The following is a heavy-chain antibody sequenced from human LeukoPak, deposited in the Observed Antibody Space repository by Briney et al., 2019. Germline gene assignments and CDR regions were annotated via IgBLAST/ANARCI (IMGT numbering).Heavy chain of an antibody. D-gene: IGHD2-2*01. CDR2: MNPNSGNT. J-gene: IGHJ4*02. CDR3: ARAVRNQLLSEY. V-gene: IGHV1-8*01. CDR1: GYTFSSYD. Sequence: SVKVSCKTSGYTFSSYDVTWVRQAPGQGLEYMGWMNPNSGNTGCAQKFRGRITMTSDASITSAYMELSSLTSEDTAVYYCARAVRNQLLSEYWGQGTLITVSS.